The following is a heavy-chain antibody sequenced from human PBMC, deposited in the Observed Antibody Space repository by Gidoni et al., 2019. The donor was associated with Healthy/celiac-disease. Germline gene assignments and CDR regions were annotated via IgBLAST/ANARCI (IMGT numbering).Heavy chain of an antibody. CDR2: ISGSGGST. CDR1: GFTFSSYA. CDR3: ARPDPHIVVVVAATPDPFDY. Sequence: EVQPLESGGGLVQPGGSLRLSCAASGFTFSSYAMSWVRQAPGKGLEWVSAISGSGGSTYYADAVKGRFTISRDNSKNTLYLQMNSLRAEDTAVYYCARPDPHIVVVVAATPDPFDYWGQGTLVTVSS. V-gene: IGHV3-23*01. J-gene: IGHJ4*02. D-gene: IGHD2-15*01.